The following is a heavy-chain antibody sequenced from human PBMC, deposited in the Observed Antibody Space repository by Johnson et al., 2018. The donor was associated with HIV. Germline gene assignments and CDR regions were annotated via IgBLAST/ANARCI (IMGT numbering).Heavy chain of an antibody. D-gene: IGHD6-13*01. CDR1: GFTFSSYA. CDR2: VGHDGGIY. J-gene: IGHJ3*02. V-gene: IGHV3-30-3*01. Sequence: VQVVESGGGVVQPGRSLRLSCVASGFTFSSYAMHWVRQAPGKGLEWVAHVGHDGGIYPYAESVKGRFTISRDNSKNTLYLQMNSLRAEDTAVYYCAKAYSSSPGAFDIWGQGTLVTVSS. CDR3: AKAYSSSPGAFDI.